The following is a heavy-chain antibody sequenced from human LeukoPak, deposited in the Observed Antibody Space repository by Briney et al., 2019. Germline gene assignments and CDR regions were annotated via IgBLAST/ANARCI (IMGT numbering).Heavy chain of an antibody. CDR1: GGTFSSYA. V-gene: IGHV1-69*05. Sequence: GASVKVSCKASGGTFSSYAISWVRQAPGQGLEWMGGIIPIFGTANYAQKFQGRVTITTDESTSTAYMELSSLRSEDTAVYYCARVQPTLNYFDYWGQGTLVTVSS. CDR2: IIPIFGTA. J-gene: IGHJ4*02. CDR3: ARVQPTLNYFDY.